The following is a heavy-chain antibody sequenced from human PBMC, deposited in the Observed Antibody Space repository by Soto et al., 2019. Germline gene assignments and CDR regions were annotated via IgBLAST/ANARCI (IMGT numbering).Heavy chain of an antibody. V-gene: IGHV1-3*01. CDR2: INPDNGNT. D-gene: IGHD2-15*01. CDR1: GYTFTRYT. J-gene: IGHJ5*02. CDR3: ARGIATAQLDP. Sequence: GASGKGSCKASGYTFTRYTMNWVRQAPGQRLEWMGWINPDNGNTKSSQKFQDRVIITRGKSASTAYMDLSSLRSEDTAVYYCARGIATAQLDPWGQGTLVTVSS.